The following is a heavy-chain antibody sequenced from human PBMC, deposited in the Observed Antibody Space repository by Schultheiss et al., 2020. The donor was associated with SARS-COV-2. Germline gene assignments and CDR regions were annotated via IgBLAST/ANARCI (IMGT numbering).Heavy chain of an antibody. D-gene: IGHD6-13*01. CDR2: ISSSSSYI. V-gene: IGHV3-21*01. CDR3: ARDLLPAAGAPDY. J-gene: IGHJ4*02. CDR1: GFTFSSYV. Sequence: GGSLRLSCAASGFTFSSYVMHWVRQAPGKGLEWVSSISSSSSYIYYADSVKGRFTISRDNSKNTLYLQMNSLSAEDTAVYYCARDLLPAAGAPDYWGQGTLVTVSS.